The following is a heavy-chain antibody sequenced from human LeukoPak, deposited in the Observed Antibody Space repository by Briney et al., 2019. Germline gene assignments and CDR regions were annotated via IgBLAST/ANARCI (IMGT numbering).Heavy chain of an antibody. J-gene: IGHJ4*02. D-gene: IGHD3-22*01. V-gene: IGHV4-39*07. CDR2: IYYSGST. Sequence: PSETLSLTCTVSGGSISSSSYYWGWIRQPPGKGLEWIGSIYYSGSTYYNPSLKSRVTISVDTSKNQFSLKLSSVTAADTAVYYCARDTIPSSGYYYIGYWGQGTLVTVSS. CDR1: GGSISSSSYY. CDR3: ARDTIPSSGYYYIGY.